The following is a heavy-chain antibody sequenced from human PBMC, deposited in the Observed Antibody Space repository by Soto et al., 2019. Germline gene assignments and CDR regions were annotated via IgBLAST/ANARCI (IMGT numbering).Heavy chain of an antibody. D-gene: IGHD3-10*01. CDR1: GGSISRSSYY. CDR2: IYYSGST. V-gene: IGHV4-39*01. Sequence: QLQLQESGPGRVKPSETLSLTCTVSGGSISRSSYYWGWIRQPPGKGLEWIGSIYYSGSTHCHPSLKSRVTISVDTSKNQFSLKLSSVTAADTAVYYCATLWFGAADYWGQGTLVTVSS. J-gene: IGHJ4*02. CDR3: ATLWFGAADY.